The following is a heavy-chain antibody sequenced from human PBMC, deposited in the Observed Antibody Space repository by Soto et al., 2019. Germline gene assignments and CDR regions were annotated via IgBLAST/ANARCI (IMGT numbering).Heavy chain of an antibody. D-gene: IGHD3-22*01. CDR2: IYSGGNT. V-gene: IGHV3-53*01. Sequence: GGSLRLSCAASGFTVTSNYMIWVRQAPGKGLEWVSIIYSGGNTYYADSVRGRFSMSRDKSKNTLYLQMNGLRAEDTAVYYCGRGSSDYSGTLRVDYWGQGTLVTVSS. CDR3: GRGSSDYSGTLRVDY. J-gene: IGHJ4*02. CDR1: GFTVTSNY.